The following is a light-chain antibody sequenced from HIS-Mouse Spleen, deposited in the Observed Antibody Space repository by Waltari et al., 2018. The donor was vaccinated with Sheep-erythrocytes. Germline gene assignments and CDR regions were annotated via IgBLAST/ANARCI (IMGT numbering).Light chain of an antibody. Sequence: EIVMTQSPATLSVSPGERATLSCRASQSVSSNLAWYQQKPGQAPRLLIYGASTRATGIPARFSGSVSGTDFTLTISSLEPEDFAVYYCQQRSNWYTFGQGTKLEIK. CDR1: QSVSSN. V-gene: IGKV3-15*01. CDR2: GAS. J-gene: IGKJ2*01. CDR3: QQRSNWYT.